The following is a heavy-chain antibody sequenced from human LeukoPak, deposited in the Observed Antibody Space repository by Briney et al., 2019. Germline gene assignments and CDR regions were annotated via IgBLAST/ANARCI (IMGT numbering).Heavy chain of an antibody. V-gene: IGHV1-69*06. D-gene: IGHD5-18*01. CDR3: AMGIQLWLRFDY. J-gene: IGHJ4*02. Sequence: ASVKVSFKASGGTFISYAISWVRQAPGQGLEWMGGIIPIFGTANYAQKFQGRVTITADKSTSTAYMELSSLRSEDTAVYYCAMGIQLWLRFDYWGQGTLVTVSS. CDR1: GGTFISYA. CDR2: IIPIFGTA.